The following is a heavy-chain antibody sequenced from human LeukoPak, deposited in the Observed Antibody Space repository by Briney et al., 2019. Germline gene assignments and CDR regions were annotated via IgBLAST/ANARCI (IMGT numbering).Heavy chain of an antibody. J-gene: IGHJ4*02. CDR3: ARDRTGRNTSQDDY. Sequence: SETLSLTCSVSGYSISSGYYWGWIRQPPGRGLEWIGSIYYTGGTLYNPSLKSRVSMSVDTSTNQFSLKLTSVTAADTAVYYCARDRTGRNTSQDDYWGQGTLVTVSS. CDR2: IYYTGGT. CDR1: GYSISSGYY. D-gene: IGHD1-1*01. V-gene: IGHV4-38-2*02.